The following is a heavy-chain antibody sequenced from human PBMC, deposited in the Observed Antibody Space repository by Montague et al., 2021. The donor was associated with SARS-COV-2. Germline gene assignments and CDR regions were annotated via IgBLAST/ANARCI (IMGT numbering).Heavy chain of an antibody. CDR3: ARRGDYGGPRFDY. CDR1: GGSVSSRSYY. V-gene: IGHV4-39*01. CDR2: IYYSGST. J-gene: IGHJ4*02. D-gene: IGHD4-23*01. Sequence: SETLSLTCTVSGGSVSSRSYYWGWIRQPPGKGLEWIGSIYYSGSTHYNPSLKSRVTISVETSRNQFSLKLSSVTAADTAVYYCARRGDYGGPRFDYWGQGTLVSVSS.